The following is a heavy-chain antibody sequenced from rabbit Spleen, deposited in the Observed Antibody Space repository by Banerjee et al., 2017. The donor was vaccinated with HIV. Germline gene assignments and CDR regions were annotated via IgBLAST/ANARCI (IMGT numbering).Heavy chain of an antibody. D-gene: IGHD1-1*01. CDR3: TRDDGSGHYIDGYFNL. CDR1: GFSFSSRYY. V-gene: IGHV1S40*01. J-gene: IGHJ4*01. Sequence: QSLEESGGDLVKPGASLTLTCTASGFSFSSRYYMCWVRQAPGKGLEWIACIYTGSSGDTYYASWAKGRFTISKTSSTTVTLQVTSLTAADTAIYFCTRDDGSGHYIDGYFNLWGPGTLVTVS. CDR2: IYTGSSGDT.